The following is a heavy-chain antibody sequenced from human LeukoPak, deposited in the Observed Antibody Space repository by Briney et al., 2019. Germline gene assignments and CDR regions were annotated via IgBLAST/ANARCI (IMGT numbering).Heavy chain of an antibody. CDR3: ARSDGYGLVGI. CDR2: IYSSGST. J-gene: IGHJ3*02. D-gene: IGHD3-10*01. Sequence: ETLSLNGSVSGASISSGSNYWGCIRQPPGKTLEWIGSIYSSGSTYYNPSLKSRVIIIIDTPKNHFSLTLSSVTAADTAVYYCARSDGYGLVGIWGQGTMVTVSS. CDR1: GASISSGSNY. V-gene: IGHV4-39*07.